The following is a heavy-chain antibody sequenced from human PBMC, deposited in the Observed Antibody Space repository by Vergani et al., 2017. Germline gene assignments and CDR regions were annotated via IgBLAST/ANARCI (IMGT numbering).Heavy chain of an antibody. J-gene: IGHJ6*03. D-gene: IGHD6-13*01. CDR2: ISSSSSYI. CDR1: GFTFSSYS. Sequence: EVQLVESGGGLVKRGGSLRLSCAASGFTFSSYSMNWVRQAPGKGLEWVSSISSSSSYIHYSDSLKGRFTISRDNAKSSLYLQMNSLRAEDTGVYYCARALDSWYGNYYYYMDVWGKGTTVTVSS. V-gene: IGHV3-21*01. CDR3: ARALDSWYGNYYYYMDV.